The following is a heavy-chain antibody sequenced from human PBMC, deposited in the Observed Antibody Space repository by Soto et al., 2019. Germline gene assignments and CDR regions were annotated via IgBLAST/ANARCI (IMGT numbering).Heavy chain of an antibody. Sequence: VSCKASGYTFTSYDINWVRQATGQGLEWMGWMNPNSGNTGYAQKFQGRVTMTRNTSISTAYMELSSLRSEDTAVYYCASLRSMVRGVIYYYYGMDVWGQGTTVTVSS. CDR3: ASLRSMVRGVIYYYYGMDV. CDR2: MNPNSGNT. CDR1: GYTFTSYD. J-gene: IGHJ6*02. D-gene: IGHD3-10*01. V-gene: IGHV1-8*01.